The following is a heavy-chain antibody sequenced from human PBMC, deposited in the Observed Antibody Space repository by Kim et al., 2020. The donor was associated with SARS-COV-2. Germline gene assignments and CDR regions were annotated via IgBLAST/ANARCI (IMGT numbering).Heavy chain of an antibody. CDR2: LYYSGST. V-gene: IGHV4-59*01. CDR3: AREAGFYYGMDV. CDR1: GGSISSYY. D-gene: IGHD3-10*01. J-gene: IGHJ6*02. Sequence: SETLSLTCTVSGGSISSYYWSWIRQPPGKGLEWIGYLYYSGSTNYNPSLKSRVTISVDTSKNQFSLKLSSVTAADTAVYYCAREAGFYYGMDVWGQGTTVTVS.